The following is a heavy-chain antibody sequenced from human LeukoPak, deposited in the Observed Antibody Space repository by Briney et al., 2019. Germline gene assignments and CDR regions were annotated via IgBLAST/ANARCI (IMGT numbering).Heavy chain of an antibody. Sequence: ASVKVSCKASGYSLTTHDMHWVRQAPGHGLEWMGIISPSGTTIYAQKFEGRVTMTRDTSTSTVYMELTSVEFEATAVYYCARERNTAYDFDWFDPWGQGTLVTVSS. CDR1: GYSLTTHD. J-gene: IGHJ5*02. CDR2: ISPSGTT. D-gene: IGHD5-12*01. CDR3: ARERNTAYDFDWFDP. V-gene: IGHV1-46*01.